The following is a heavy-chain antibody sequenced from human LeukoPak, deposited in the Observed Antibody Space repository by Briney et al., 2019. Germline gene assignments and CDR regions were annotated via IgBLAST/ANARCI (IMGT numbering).Heavy chain of an antibody. D-gene: IGHD6-13*01. J-gene: IGHJ4*02. CDR1: GGSFSGFY. V-gene: IGHV4-34*01. CDR2: ISPSGGT. CDR3: ARLTTAAAGSNFDY. Sequence: SETLSLTCAVYGGSFSGFYWSWIRQPPGKGLEWVGQISPSGGTIYNPSLESRVTISLDASKTQFSLKVNSVTAADTAVYYCARLTTAAAGSNFDYWGQGTLVTVSS.